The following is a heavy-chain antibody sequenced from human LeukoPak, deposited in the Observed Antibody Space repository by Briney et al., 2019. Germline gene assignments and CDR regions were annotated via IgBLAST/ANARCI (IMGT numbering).Heavy chain of an antibody. J-gene: IGHJ6*02. V-gene: IGHV3-11*01. CDR1: GFTFSDYY. CDR2: ISSSGSPI. CDR3: ARHQHYGMDV. Sequence: GGSLRLSCAASGFTFSDYYMSWIRQAPGGGLEWVSYISSSGSPISYADSVKGRSTISRDNTKNSLYLQMNSLRAEDTAVYYCARHQHYGMDVWGQGTTVTVSS.